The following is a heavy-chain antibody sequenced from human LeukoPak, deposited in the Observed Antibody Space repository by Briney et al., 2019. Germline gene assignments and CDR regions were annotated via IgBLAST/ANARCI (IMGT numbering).Heavy chain of an antibody. V-gene: IGHV3-7*01. J-gene: IGHJ4*02. D-gene: IGHD6-19*01. CDR3: AKDRRAVAGPFDY. Sequence: GGSLRLSCAASGFTFSSYWMSWVRQAPGKGLEWVANIKQDGSNKYYADSVKGRFTISRDNSKNTLYLQMNSLRAEDTAVYYCAKDRRAVAGPFDYWGQGTLVTVSS. CDR1: GFTFSSYW. CDR2: IKQDGSNK.